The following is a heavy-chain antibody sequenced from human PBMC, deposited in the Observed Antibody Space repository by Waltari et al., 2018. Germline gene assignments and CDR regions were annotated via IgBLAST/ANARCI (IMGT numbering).Heavy chain of an antibody. Sequence: EVQLVESGGGLVQPGRSLRLSCAASGFTFADYAIHWVRQAPGKGLEWVSGINWNSGTIGYADSVKGRFTISRDSAKNSLFLQMNSLRAEDTALYFCAKDGGILWFGEVNYFFENWGQGTLVTVSS. J-gene: IGHJ4*02. V-gene: IGHV3-9*01. CDR1: GFTFADYA. D-gene: IGHD3-10*01. CDR3: AKDGGILWFGEVNYFFEN. CDR2: INWNSGTI.